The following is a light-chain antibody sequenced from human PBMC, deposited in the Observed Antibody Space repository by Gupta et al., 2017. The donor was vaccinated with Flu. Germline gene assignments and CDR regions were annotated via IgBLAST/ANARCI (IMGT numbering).Light chain of an antibody. CDR2: QDT. CDR1: KLGDKY. V-gene: IGLV3-1*01. CDR3: QAWDSSTVV. J-gene: IGLJ2*01. Sequence: SPGQTARITCSGDKLGDKYVCWYQQKPGQSPILVSDQDTKRPSGIPERFYGSNSGNTATLTISGTQAMDEADYYCQAWDSSTVVFGGGTKLTVL.